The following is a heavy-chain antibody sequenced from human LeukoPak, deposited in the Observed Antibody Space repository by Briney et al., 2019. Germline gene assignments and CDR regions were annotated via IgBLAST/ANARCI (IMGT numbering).Heavy chain of an antibody. CDR2: INHSGST. J-gene: IGHJ4*02. CDR3: ARGIAAAGN. V-gene: IGHV4-34*01. D-gene: IGHD6-13*01. CDR1: GGSFSGYY. Sequence: SETLSLTCAVYGGSFSGYYWSWIRQPPGKGLEWIGEINHSGSTNYNPSLKSRVTISVATSKNQFSLKLSSVTDADTAVYYCARGIAAAGNWGQGTLVTVSS.